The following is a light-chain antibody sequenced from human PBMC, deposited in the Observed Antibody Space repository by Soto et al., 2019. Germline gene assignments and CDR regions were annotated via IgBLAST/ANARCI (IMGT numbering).Light chain of an antibody. CDR1: ETLSSSY. CDR3: QQYGSALPLT. CDR2: GAS. J-gene: IGKJ4*01. V-gene: IGKV3-20*01. Sequence: EIVLTQSPGTLSLSPGEGATLSCRASETLSSSYLHWYQQKPGQAPRLIIFGASNRATGIPDRFSGSASVTEFTLTISRLQPEDFAVYYCQQYGSALPLTFGGGTRVETK.